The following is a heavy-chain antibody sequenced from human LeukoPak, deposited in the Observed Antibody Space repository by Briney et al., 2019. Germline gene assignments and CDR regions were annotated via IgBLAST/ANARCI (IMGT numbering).Heavy chain of an antibody. CDR3: ARMLGSTSMVPDY. V-gene: IGHV3-7*01. CDR1: GFTFSRYW. CDR2: IKQDGSEK. J-gene: IGHJ4*02. D-gene: IGHD3-10*01. Sequence: GGSLRLSCAASGFTFSRYWMSWVRQAPGKGLEWVANIKQDGSEKYYVDSVKGRFTISRDNAKNSLYLQMNSLRAEDTAVYYCARMLGSTSMVPDYWGQGTLVTVSS.